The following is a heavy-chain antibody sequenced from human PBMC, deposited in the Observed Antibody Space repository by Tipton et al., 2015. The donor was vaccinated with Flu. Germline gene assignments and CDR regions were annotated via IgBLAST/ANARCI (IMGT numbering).Heavy chain of an antibody. D-gene: IGHD3-22*01. CDR1: GYTFTSYG. CDR2: ISAYNGNT. J-gene: IGHJ4*02. Sequence: QLVQSGAEVKKPGASVKVSCKASGYTFTSYGISWVRQAPGQGLEWMGWISAYNGNTNYAQKLQGRVTMTTDTSTSTAYMELRSLRSDDTAVYYRATTFPYYYDSSGYLNYWGQGTLVTVSS. CDR3: ATTFPYYYDSSGYLNY. V-gene: IGHV1-18*01.